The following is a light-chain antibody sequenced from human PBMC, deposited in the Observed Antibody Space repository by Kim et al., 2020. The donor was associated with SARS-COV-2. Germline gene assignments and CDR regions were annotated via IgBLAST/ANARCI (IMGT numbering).Light chain of an antibody. V-gene: IGLV1-40*01. J-gene: IGLJ1*01. CDR2: GNS. Sequence: FTIPCSGGISTIGAGYDVHWYQQLPGTAPKLLIYGNSNRPSGVPDRFSGSKSGTSASLAITGLQAEDEADYYCQSYDSSLSGSYVFGTGTKVTVL. CDR1: ISTIGAGYD. CDR3: QSYDSSLSGSYV.